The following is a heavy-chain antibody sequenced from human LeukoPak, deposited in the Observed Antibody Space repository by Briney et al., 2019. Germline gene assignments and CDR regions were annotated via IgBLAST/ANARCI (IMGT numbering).Heavy chain of an antibody. CDR3: ARDNIRSLDY. D-gene: IGHD1-14*01. V-gene: IGHV3-74*01. J-gene: IGHJ4*02. CDR2: IDSDGSST. Sequence: GGSLRLSCAASVFTFRTYWMHWVRQVPGKGLVWVSRIDSDGSSTSYADFVKGRFTISRDNARNTFYLQMNSLRVEDTAVYYCARDNIRSLDYWGQGTLVTVSS. CDR1: VFTFRTYW.